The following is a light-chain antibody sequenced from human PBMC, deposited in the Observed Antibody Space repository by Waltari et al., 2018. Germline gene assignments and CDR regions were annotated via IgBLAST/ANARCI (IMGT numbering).Light chain of an antibody. V-gene: IGKV1-8*01. CDR3: QQYYSYPPST. CDR2: AAS. CDR1: QGISSY. Sequence: AIRMTQSPSSFSASTGDRVTITCRASQGISSYLAWYQQKPGKAPKLLIYAASTLQSGVSSRFSGSGSGTDFTLTISCLQSEDFATYYCQQYYSYPPSTFGQGTKLEIK. J-gene: IGKJ2*02.